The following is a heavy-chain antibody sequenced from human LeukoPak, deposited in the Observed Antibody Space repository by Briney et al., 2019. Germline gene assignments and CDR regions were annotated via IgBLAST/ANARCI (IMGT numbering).Heavy chain of an antibody. Sequence: ASVKVSCKASGYTFTSYDINWVRQATGQGLEWMGWMNPNSGNTGYAQKFQGRVTITRNTSISTAYMELSRLRSDDTAVYYCARAYMVRGVITNWFDPWGQGTLVTVSS. CDR1: GYTFTSYD. V-gene: IGHV1-8*03. CDR3: ARAYMVRGVITNWFDP. J-gene: IGHJ5*02. D-gene: IGHD3-10*01. CDR2: MNPNSGNT.